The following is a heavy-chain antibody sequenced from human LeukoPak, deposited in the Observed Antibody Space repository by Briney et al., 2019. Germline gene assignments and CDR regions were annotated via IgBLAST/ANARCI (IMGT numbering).Heavy chain of an antibody. D-gene: IGHD3-22*01. V-gene: IGHV4-30-2*01. CDR1: GGSISSGGYS. J-gene: IGHJ5*02. CDR3: ARGGMIVVVITTRRWFDP. CDR2: IYHSGST. Sequence: SETLSLTCAVSGGSISSGGYSWSWIRQPPGKGLEWIGYIYHSGSTYYNPSLKSRVTISVDRSKNQFSLKLSSVTAADTAVYYCARGGMIVVVITTRRWFDPWGQGTLVTVSS.